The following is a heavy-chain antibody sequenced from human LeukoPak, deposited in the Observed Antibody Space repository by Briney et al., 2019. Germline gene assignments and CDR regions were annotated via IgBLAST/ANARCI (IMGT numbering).Heavy chain of an antibody. CDR3: AGGSRVYRSSWYGPPDY. Sequence: GGSLRLSCAASGFTFSSYGMHWVRQAPGKGLEWVAVISYDGSNKYYADSVKGRFTISRDNAENSLYLQMNSLRAEDTAVYYCAGGSRVYRSSWYGPPDYWGQGTLVTVSS. J-gene: IGHJ4*02. D-gene: IGHD6-13*01. CDR2: ISYDGSNK. V-gene: IGHV3-30*03. CDR1: GFTFSSYG.